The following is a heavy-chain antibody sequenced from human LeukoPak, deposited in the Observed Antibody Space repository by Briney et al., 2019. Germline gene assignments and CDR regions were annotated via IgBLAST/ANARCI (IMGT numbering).Heavy chain of an antibody. Sequence: GASVKVSCKASGYTFTSYGISWVRQAPGQGLEWMGWISIYNGKINYAQKFQGRVTMTTDTSTSTAYMELRSLRSDDTAVYYCAAYDILTGYPALLSLDVWGKGTTVTVSS. D-gene: IGHD3-9*01. V-gene: IGHV1-18*01. CDR3: AAYDILTGYPALLSLDV. CDR2: ISIYNGKI. J-gene: IGHJ6*04. CDR1: GYTFTSYG.